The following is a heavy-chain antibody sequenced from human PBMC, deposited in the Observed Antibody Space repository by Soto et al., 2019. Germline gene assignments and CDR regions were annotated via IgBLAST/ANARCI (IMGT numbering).Heavy chain of an antibody. V-gene: IGHV4-59*01. CDR3: ARTGLLWFGELSAFDI. CDR1: GGSISSYY. D-gene: IGHD3-10*01. CDR2: IYYSGST. J-gene: IGHJ3*02. Sequence: PSETLSLTCTVSGGSISSYYWSWIRQPPGKGLEWVGYIYYSGSTNYNPSLKSRVTISVDTSKNQFSLKLSSVTAADTAVYYCARTGLLWFGELSAFDIWGQGTMVTVSS.